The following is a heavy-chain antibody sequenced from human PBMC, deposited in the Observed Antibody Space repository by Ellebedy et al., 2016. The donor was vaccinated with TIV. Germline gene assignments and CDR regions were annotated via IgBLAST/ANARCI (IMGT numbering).Heavy chain of an antibody. D-gene: IGHD6-19*01. CDR2: IYYSGTT. J-gene: IGHJ5*02. CDR3: AGAVAGIHH. Sequence: MPGGSLRLSCTVSGGPLDSYYGTWIRQPPGKGLEWIGYIYYSGTTNYSPSLQSRVTISVDPSKRQFSLKLSSVTAADTAEYYCAGAVAGIHHWGQGTLVTVSS. CDR1: GGPLDSYY. V-gene: IGHV4-59*01.